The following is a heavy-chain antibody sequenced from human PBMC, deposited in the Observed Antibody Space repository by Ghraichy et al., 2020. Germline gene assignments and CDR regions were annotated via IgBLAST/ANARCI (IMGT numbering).Heavy chain of an antibody. Sequence: GGSLRLSCAASGFTVSSNYMSWVRQAPGKGLEWVSVIYSGGSTYYADSVKGRFAISRHNSKNTLYLQMNSLRAEDTAVYYCARDYYGSGSTPDYYYGMDVWGQGTTVTVSS. CDR2: IYSGGST. CDR1: GFTVSSNY. V-gene: IGHV3-53*04. J-gene: IGHJ6*02. CDR3: ARDYYGSGSTPDYYYGMDV. D-gene: IGHD3-10*01.